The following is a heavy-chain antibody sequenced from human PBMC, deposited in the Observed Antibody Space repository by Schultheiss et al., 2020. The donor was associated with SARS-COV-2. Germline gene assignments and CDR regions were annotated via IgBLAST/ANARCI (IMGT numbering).Heavy chain of an antibody. D-gene: IGHD6-19*01. CDR2: INHSGST. V-gene: IGHV4-34*01. J-gene: IGHJ1*01. CDR1: GGSISSYY. CDR3: ARGGSPRMYSSGWYKYFQH. Sequence: SETLSLTCTVSGGSISSYYWSWIRQPPGKGLEWIGEINHSGSTNYNPSLKSRVTISVDTSKNQFSLKLSSVTAADTAVYYCARGGSPRMYSSGWYKYFQHWGQGTLVTVSS.